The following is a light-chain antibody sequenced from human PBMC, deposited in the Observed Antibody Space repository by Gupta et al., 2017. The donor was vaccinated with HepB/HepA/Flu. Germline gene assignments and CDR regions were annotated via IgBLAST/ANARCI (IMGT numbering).Light chain of an antibody. V-gene: IGLV2-14*03. CDR1: RRDDGGYSY. J-gene: IGLJ2*01. CDR2: AGT. CDR3: SSDTGCSTVV. Sequence: QSALTQPASVSGSPGPSITISCPGTRRDDGGYSYVAWYQQHTGNGPKVLIYAGTERPPGVSTRLSGSKSGNTASLTISGRQEEEEADYYCSSDTGCSTVVFGGGTKLTVL.